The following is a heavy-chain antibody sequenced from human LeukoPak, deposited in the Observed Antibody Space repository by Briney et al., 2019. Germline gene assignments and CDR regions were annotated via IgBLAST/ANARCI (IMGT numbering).Heavy chain of an antibody. J-gene: IGHJ5*02. V-gene: IGHV3-74*01. D-gene: IGHD3-16*01. CDR3: ARDRKGELWFDP. Sequence: PGGSLRLSCAASGFTFSSYWMHWVRQAPGKGLVWVSRVNSDGSSTSYADSVKGRFTISRDNAKNTLYLQMNSLRAEDTAVYYCARDRKGELWFDPWGQGTLVTVSS. CDR2: VNSDGSST. CDR1: GFTFSSYW.